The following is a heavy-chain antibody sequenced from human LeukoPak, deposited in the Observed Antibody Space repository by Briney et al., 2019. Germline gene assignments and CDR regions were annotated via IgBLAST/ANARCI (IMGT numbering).Heavy chain of an antibody. CDR2: ISDNSYWI. V-gene: IGHV3-21*01. Sequence: GGSLKLSCTASGCTLSGSAMHWVRQAPGKGLEWVSSISDNSYWIYYEDSVEGRFIISRDNAKNSLYLQMNSLRAEDTAVYYCANHLACGSTSCPPFDDWGQGTLVTVSS. CDR1: GCTLSGSA. D-gene: IGHD2-2*01. CDR3: ANHLACGSTSCPPFDD. J-gene: IGHJ4*02.